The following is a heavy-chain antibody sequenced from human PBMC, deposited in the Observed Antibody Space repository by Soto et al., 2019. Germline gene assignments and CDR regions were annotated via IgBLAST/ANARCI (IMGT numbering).Heavy chain of an antibody. CDR3: ARAAGQQWLVYYYYYGMDV. J-gene: IGHJ6*02. CDR2: ISYDGSNK. Sequence: PGGSLRLSCAASGFTFSSYAMHWVRQAPGKGLEWVAVISYDGSNKYYADSVKGRFTTSRDNSKNTLYLQMNSLRAEDTAVYYCARAAGQQWLVYYYYYGMDVWGQGTSVTVSS. D-gene: IGHD6-19*01. CDR1: GFTFSSYA. V-gene: IGHV3-30-3*01.